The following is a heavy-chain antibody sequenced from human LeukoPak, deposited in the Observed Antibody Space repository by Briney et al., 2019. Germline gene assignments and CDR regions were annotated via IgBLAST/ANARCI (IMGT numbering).Heavy chain of an antibody. J-gene: IGHJ4*02. CDR3: ARPILRFRSGWQFDS. CDR1: GGSISSYY. V-gene: IGHV4-59*01. CDR2: IYYSVSA. D-gene: IGHD6-19*01. Sequence: KSSETLSLTCTVSGGSISSYYCSWIRQPPGKGLEWSGYIYYSVSANYNPSLKSRVTISVDTSKTQFSLKLSPVTAADTAIYYCARPILRFRSGWQFDSWGQGILVTVSS.